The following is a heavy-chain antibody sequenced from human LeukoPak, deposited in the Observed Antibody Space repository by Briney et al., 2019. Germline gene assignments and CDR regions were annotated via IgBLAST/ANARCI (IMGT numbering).Heavy chain of an antibody. V-gene: IGHV1-24*01. J-gene: IGHJ2*01. CDR3: ARDTGYPGHGGSGGRYWYFDL. Sequence: ASVKVSCKVSGYTLTELSMHWVRQAPGKGLEWMGGFDPEDGETIYAQKFQGRVTMTEDTSTDTAYMELSSLRSEDTAVYYCARDTGYPGHGGSGGRYWYFDLWGRGTLVTVSS. D-gene: IGHD6-19*01. CDR2: FDPEDGET. CDR1: GYTLTELS.